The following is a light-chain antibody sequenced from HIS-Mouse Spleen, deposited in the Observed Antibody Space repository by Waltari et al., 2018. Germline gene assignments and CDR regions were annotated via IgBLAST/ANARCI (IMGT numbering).Light chain of an antibody. V-gene: IGLV3-19*01. CDR1: SLRSYY. CDR2: GKN. J-gene: IGLJ3*02. Sequence: SSELTQDPAVSVALGQTVRITCQGDSLRSYYASWYQQKPGKAPVIVLYGKNNRPSGIPDRFSGSSSGDTASLTITGAQAEDEADYYCNSRDSSGNHLVFGGGTKLTVL. CDR3: NSRDSSGNHLV.